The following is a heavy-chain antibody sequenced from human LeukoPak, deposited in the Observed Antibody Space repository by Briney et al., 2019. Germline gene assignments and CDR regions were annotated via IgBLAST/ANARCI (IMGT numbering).Heavy chain of an antibody. D-gene: IGHD1-1*01. CDR3: ARENSTGTPFDY. V-gene: IGHV4-34*01. J-gene: IGHJ4*02. CDR2: INHSGSI. Sequence: SETLSLTCAVYGGSFSGYYWSWIRQPPGKGLEWIGEINHSGSINYNPSLKSRVTISVDTSKNQFSLKLSSVTAADTAVYYCARENSTGTPFDYWGQGTLVTVSS. CDR1: GGSFSGYY.